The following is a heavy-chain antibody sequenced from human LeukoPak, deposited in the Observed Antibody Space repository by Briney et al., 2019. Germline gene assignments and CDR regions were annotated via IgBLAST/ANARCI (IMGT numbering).Heavy chain of an antibody. CDR2: ISWNSGSI. V-gene: IGHV3-9*01. D-gene: IGHD6-13*01. CDR1: GFTFDDYA. Sequence: GGSLRLSCAASGFTFDDYAMHWVRQAPGKGLEWVSGISWNSGSIGYADSVKGRFTISRDNAKNSLYLQMNSLRADDTALYYCAKVAAAGTFDYWGQGTLVTVSS. J-gene: IGHJ4*02. CDR3: AKVAAAGTFDY.